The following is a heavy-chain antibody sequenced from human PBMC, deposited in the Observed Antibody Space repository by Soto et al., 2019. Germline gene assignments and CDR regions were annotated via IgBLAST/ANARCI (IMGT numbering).Heavy chain of an antibody. J-gene: IGHJ5*02. CDR3: ARMVPRRWFGEFQNWFDP. Sequence: SETLSLTCAVYGGSFSGYYWSWIRQPPGKGLEWIGEINHSGSTNYNPSLKSRVTISVDTSKNQFSLKLSSVTAADTAVYYCARMVPRRWFGEFQNWFDPWGQGTLVTVSS. CDR2: INHSGST. V-gene: IGHV4-34*01. D-gene: IGHD3-10*01. CDR1: GGSFSGYY.